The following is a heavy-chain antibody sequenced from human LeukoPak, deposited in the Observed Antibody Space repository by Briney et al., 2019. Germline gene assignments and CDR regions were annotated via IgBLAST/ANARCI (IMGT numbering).Heavy chain of an antibody. D-gene: IGHD5-12*01. CDR3: ARGGDYGSAYDYFRY. Sequence: SETLSLTCTVSGDSITNGIFHWSWIRQPAGKELEWIGRIYTGGNTAYNPSLNSRVTISLDTSNDQLSLKLTSVAAADTAVYYCARGGDYGSAYDYFRYWGQGTLVSVSS. J-gene: IGHJ4*02. CDR2: IYTGGNT. V-gene: IGHV4-61*02. CDR1: GDSITNGIFH.